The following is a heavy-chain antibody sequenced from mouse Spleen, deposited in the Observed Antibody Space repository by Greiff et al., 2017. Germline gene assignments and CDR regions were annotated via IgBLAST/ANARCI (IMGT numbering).Heavy chain of an antibody. CDR1: GYTFTDYN. CDR3: ARLGGNYDFDY. Sequence: EVMLVESGPELVKPGASVKMSCKASGYTFTDYNMHWVKQSHGKSLEWIGYINPNNGGTSYNQKFKGKATLTVNKSSSTAYMELRSLTSEDSAVYYCARLGGNYDFDYWGQGTTLTVSS. D-gene: IGHD2-1*01. V-gene: IGHV1-22*01. J-gene: IGHJ2*01. CDR2: INPNNGGT.